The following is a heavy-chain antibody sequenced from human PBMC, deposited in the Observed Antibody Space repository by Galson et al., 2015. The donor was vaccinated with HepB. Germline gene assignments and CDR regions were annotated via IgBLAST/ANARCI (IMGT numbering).Heavy chain of an antibody. Sequence: SLRLSCAASGFTFSSYNMNWVRQAPGKGLEWVSSISSSSSYIYYADSVKGRFTISRDNAKNSLYLQMNSLRAEDTAVYYCARDPYDMPPAYFDYWGQGTLVTVSS. J-gene: IGHJ4*02. CDR1: GFTFSSYN. CDR2: ISSSSSYI. CDR3: ARDPYDMPPAYFDY. V-gene: IGHV3-21*01. D-gene: IGHD3-22*01.